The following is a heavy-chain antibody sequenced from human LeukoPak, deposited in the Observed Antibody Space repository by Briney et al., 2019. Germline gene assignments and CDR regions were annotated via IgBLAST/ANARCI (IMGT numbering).Heavy chain of an antibody. CDR2: ISGSGGST. J-gene: IGHJ4*02. V-gene: IGHV3-23*01. CDR1: GFTFSSYA. CDR3: AIQGADYDCVWGSYRYSGFDY. D-gene: IGHD3-16*02. Sequence: GGSLRLSCAASGFTFSSYAMSWVRQAPGKGLEWVSAISGSGGSTYYADSVKGRFTISRDNSKNTLYLQMNSLRAEDTAVYYCAIQGADYDCVWGSYRYSGFDYWGQGTLVTVSS.